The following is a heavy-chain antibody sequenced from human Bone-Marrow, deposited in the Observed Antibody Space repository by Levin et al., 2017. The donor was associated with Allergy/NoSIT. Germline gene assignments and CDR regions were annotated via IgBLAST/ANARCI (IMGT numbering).Heavy chain of an antibody. CDR2: IGSGGNDT. J-gene: IGHJ4*02. Sequence: PGGSLRLSCAASGFKFADSGMAWVRLAPGKGLEWISGIGSGGNDTYNSASAKGRFTISRDNAKNTLYLQMNSLRAEDTAVYYCLTPFRRASSEYWGQGTLVTVSS. D-gene: IGHD3-9*01. V-gene: IGHV3-23*03. CDR3: LTPFRRASSEY. CDR1: GFKFADSG.